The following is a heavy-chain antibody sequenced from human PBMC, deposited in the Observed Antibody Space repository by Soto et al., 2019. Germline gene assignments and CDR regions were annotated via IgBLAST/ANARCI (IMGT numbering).Heavy chain of an antibody. CDR2: IYYSGST. CDR1: GGSISGYY. CDR3: ARAFRGDDY. V-gene: IGHV4-59*01. D-gene: IGHD3-10*01. Sequence: ASETLSLTCTVSGGSISGYYWTWIRQAPGKGLEWIGYIYYSGSTNYNPSLKSRVTISVDTSKNQFSLKLRSVTAADTAVYYCARAFRGDDYWGRVPLVTVPS. J-gene: IGHJ4*02.